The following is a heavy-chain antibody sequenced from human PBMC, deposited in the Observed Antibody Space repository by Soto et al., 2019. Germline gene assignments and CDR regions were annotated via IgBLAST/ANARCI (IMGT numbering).Heavy chain of an antibody. CDR2: MYYSGST. D-gene: IGHD6-19*01. CDR3: AGLNSGWYLG. CDR1: GGSISSGSYY. V-gene: IGHV4-39*01. J-gene: IGHJ4*02. Sequence: SETLSLTCTVSGGSISSGSYYWGWIRQPPGKGLEWIGSMYYSGSTYYNPSLKSRVTISVDTSKNQFSLKLSSVTAADTAVYCCAGLNSGWYLGWGQGTLVTVLL.